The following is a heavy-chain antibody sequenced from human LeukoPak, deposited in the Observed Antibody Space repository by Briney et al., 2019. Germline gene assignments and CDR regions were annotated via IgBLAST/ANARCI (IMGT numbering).Heavy chain of an antibody. D-gene: IGHD5-18*01. CDR3: ARTRPTRLYSYGSRYYFDY. Sequence: SSETLSLTCAVYGGSFSGYYWSWIRQPPGKGLEWIGEINHSGSTNYNPSLKSRVTISVDTSKNQFSLKLGSVTAADTAVYYCARTRPTRLYSYGSRYYFDYWGQGTLVTVSS. V-gene: IGHV4-34*01. CDR2: INHSGST. CDR1: GGSFSGYY. J-gene: IGHJ4*02.